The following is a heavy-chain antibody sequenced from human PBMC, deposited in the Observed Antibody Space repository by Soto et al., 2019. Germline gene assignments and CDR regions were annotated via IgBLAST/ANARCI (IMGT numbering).Heavy chain of an antibody. CDR3: AKRAMVEGDYFDY. Sequence: GGSLRLSCAASGFTFSSYGMHWVRQAPGKGLEWVAVISYDGSNKYYADSVKGRFTISRDNSKNTLYLQMNSLRAEDTAVYYCAKRAMVEGDYFDYWGQGTLVTVSS. J-gene: IGHJ4*02. CDR1: GFTFSSYG. D-gene: IGHD5-18*01. V-gene: IGHV3-30*18. CDR2: ISYDGSNK.